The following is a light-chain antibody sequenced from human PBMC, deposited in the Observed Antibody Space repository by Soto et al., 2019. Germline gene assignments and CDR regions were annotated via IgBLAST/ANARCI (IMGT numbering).Light chain of an antibody. J-gene: IGKJ2*01. CDR2: AAS. Sequence: DIQMTQSPSSVSASIGDRVIISCRASQEIGRWLSWYQQKPGEAPNLLIYAASSLQIGVPSRFSGSGSGTDFTLTIRSLQPEDFATYYCQQANSFPHTFGQGTKLEIK. CDR3: QQANSFPHT. V-gene: IGKV1-12*01. CDR1: QEIGRW.